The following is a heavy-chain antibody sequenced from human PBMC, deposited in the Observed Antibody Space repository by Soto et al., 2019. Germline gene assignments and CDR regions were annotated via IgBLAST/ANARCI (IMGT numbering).Heavy chain of an antibody. J-gene: IGHJ3*02. CDR1: GYTFTSYG. CDR2: ISAYKGET. Sequence: QVQLVQSGAEVKKPGASVKVSCKASGYTFTSYGVSWVRQAPGQGLEWMGWISAYKGETNYAQKLRGRVTMTTDTSTTTVYMDLRSLRSDDTAVSSCARAIPSCGGDCYEDTFDIWGQGTMVTVSS. V-gene: IGHV1-18*01. D-gene: IGHD2-21*02. CDR3: ARAIPSCGGDCYEDTFDI.